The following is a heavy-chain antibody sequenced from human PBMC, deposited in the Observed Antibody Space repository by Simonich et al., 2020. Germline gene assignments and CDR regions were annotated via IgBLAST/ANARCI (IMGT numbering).Heavy chain of an antibody. Sequence: QVTLKESGPVLVKPTETLTLTCTVSGFSLSNARMGVSWIRQPPGKALEWLAHIFSNDEKSYITSLKSRLTISKDTSKSQVVLTMTNMDPVDTATYYCARDYDILTGYYTFDYWGQGTLVTVSS. CDR1: GFSLSNARMG. J-gene: IGHJ4*02. D-gene: IGHD3-9*01. CDR2: IFSNDEK. CDR3: ARDYDILTGYYTFDY. V-gene: IGHV2-26*02.